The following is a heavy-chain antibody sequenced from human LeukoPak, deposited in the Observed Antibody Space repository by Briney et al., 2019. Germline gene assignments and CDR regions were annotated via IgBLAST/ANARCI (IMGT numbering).Heavy chain of an antibody. J-gene: IGHJ6*02. V-gene: IGHV3-7*01. CDR1: GFTFSSYW. Sequence: GGSLRLSCAASGFTFSSYWMSWVRQAPGKGLEWVANIKQDGSEKYYVDSVKGRFTISRDNAKNSLYQQMNSLRAEDTAVYYCARSIGGWQQRKYYYYGMDVWGQGTTVTVSS. CDR3: ARSIGGWQQRKYYYYGMDV. D-gene: IGHD6-13*01. CDR2: IKQDGSEK.